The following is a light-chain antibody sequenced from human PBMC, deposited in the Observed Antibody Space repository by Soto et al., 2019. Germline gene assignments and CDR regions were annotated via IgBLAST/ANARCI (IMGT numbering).Light chain of an antibody. V-gene: IGKV1-5*03. Sequence: DIQITQSPSTLSVSVGDRVTITCRASEFISKWLAWYQQKPGTAPKLLIYQASSLESGVPSRFSGSGSGTEFTLTITSLQPDDFATYYCQHYNSYLETFGQGTKVEIK. CDR3: QHYNSYLET. J-gene: IGKJ1*01. CDR1: EFISKW. CDR2: QAS.